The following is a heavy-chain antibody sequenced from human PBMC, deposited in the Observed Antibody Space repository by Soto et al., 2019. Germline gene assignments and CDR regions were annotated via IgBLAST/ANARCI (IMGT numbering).Heavy chain of an antibody. V-gene: IGHV4-61*03. CDR2: IYDSGST. J-gene: IGHJ4*02. CDR1: GGSVSSGSYY. Sequence: QVQLQESGPGLVKPSETLSLTCTISGGSVSSGSYYWSWIRQPPGKGLEWIGYIYDSGSTNYNPSLTSRATISVDTSKNHFSLKLSSVTAADTAVYYCARAPGDWGQGTLVTVSS. CDR3: ARAPGD.